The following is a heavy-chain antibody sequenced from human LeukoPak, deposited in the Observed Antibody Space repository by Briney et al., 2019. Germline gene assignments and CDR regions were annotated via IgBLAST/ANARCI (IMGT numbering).Heavy chain of an antibody. Sequence: GGSLRLSCAASGFTFSSYGMHWVRQAPGKGLEWVAVISYDGSNKYYADSVKGRFTISRDNSKNTLYLQMNSLRAEDTAVYYCAKVYSGSYKDGMDVGGQGTTVTVS. CDR2: ISYDGSNK. CDR3: AKVYSGSYKDGMDV. V-gene: IGHV3-30*18. J-gene: IGHJ6*02. D-gene: IGHD1-26*01. CDR1: GFTFSSYG.